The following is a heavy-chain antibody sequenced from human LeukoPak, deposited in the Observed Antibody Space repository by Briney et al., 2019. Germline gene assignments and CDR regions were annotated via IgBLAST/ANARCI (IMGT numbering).Heavy chain of an antibody. CDR1: GFISSSYW. V-gene: IGHV3-48*03. CDR2: ISSSGSTI. CDR3: ARDIGYYDSSGYTPYGAFDI. J-gene: IGHJ3*02. D-gene: IGHD3-22*01. Sequence: PGGSLRLSCAASGFISSSYWMHWVRQAPGKGLGWVSYISSSGSTIYYADSVKGRFTNSRDNAKNSLYLQMNSLRAEDTAVYYCARDIGYYDSSGYTPYGAFDIWGQGTMVTVSS.